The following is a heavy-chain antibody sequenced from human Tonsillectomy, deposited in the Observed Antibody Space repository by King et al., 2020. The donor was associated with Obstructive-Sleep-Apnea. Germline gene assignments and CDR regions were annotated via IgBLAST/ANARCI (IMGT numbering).Heavy chain of an antibody. CDR3: ARDLTGMDV. CDR2: IIPISGTA. CDR1: GGTVSSYT. J-gene: IGHJ6*02. D-gene: IGHD2-21*02. Sequence: QLVQSGAEVKKPGSSVKVSCQASGGTVSSYTIRWVRQAPGQGLEWMGGIIPISGTAHYAQKYQGRVTITADASTNTVFMELNSLRCEDTAVYYCARDLTGMDVWGQGTTVAVSS. V-gene: IGHV1-69*01.